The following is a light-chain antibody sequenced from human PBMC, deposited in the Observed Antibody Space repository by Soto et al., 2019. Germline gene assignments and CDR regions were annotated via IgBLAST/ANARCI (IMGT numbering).Light chain of an antibody. CDR3: QQYSSSSPT. CDR2: DAS. J-gene: IGKJ1*01. V-gene: IGKV1-5*01. Sequence: DIQMTQSPSTLSASIGVRVTITCRASQTISIYLAWCQQRPGEAPKLLIYDASTLESGVPARFSGSGSGTEFTLTISSLQPDDFATYYCQQYSSSSPTFGQGTKVEIQ. CDR1: QTISIY.